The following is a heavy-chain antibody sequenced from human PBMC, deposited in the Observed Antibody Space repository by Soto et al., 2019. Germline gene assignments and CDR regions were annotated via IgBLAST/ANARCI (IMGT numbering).Heavy chain of an antibody. CDR3: ARDMVTICGVVPDYYGMDV. J-gene: IGHJ6*02. CDR1: GFTFSSYW. Sequence: GGSLILSCAASGFTFSSYWMSWVRQAPGKGLEWVANIKQDGSEKYYVDSVKGRFTISRDNAKNSLYLQMNSLRAEDPAVYYCARDMVTICGVVPDYYGMDVWGPGTTVTVSS. V-gene: IGHV3-7*03. CDR2: IKQDGSEK. D-gene: IGHD3-3*01.